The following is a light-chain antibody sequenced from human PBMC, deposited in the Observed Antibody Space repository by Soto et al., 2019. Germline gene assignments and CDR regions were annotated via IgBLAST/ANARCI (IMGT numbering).Light chain of an antibody. Sequence: DIHMTQSPTSLSASIVDIVKSTCQASQSISRWLTWYQQKPGKAPKLLIYEASSLESGVPSRFSGSGSGTEFTLTIGGLQPDDFATYYCQQFNSYPITFGQGTRLEIK. CDR3: QQFNSYPIT. CDR1: QSISRW. V-gene: IGKV1-5*01. CDR2: EAS. J-gene: IGKJ5*01.